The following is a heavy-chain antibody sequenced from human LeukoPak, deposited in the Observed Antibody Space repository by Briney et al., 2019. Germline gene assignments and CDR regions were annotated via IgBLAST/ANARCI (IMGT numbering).Heavy chain of an antibody. CDR1: GFTFSSYA. D-gene: IGHD2-15*01. CDR2: ISGSGGST. J-gene: IGHJ4*02. V-gene: IGHV3-23*01. CDR3: AKGVRVVAATRLDY. Sequence: PGGSLRLSCAASGFTFSSYAMSWVRQAPGKGLEWVSAISGSGGSTYYAGSVKGRFTISRDNSKNTLYLQMNSLRAEDTAVYYCAKGVRVVAATRLDYWGQGTLVTVSS.